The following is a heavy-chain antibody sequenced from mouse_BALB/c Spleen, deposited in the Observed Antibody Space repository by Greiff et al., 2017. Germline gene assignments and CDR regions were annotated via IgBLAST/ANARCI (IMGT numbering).Heavy chain of an antibody. CDR3: ARKSSSYFDY. V-gene: IGHV1-80*01. CDR1: GYAFSSYW. Sequence: QVQLQQSGAELVRPGSSVKISCKASGYAFSSYWMNWVKQRPGQGLEWIGQIYPGDGDTNYNGKFKGKATLTADKSSSTAYMQLSSLTSEDSAVYFCARKSSSYFDYWGQGTTLTVSS. D-gene: IGHD1-1*01. J-gene: IGHJ2*01. CDR2: IYPGDGDT.